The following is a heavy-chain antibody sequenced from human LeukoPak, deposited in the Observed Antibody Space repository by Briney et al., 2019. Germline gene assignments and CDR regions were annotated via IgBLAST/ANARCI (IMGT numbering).Heavy chain of an antibody. D-gene: IGHD3/OR15-3a*01. CDR3: AKDLSASVDWSMDY. CDR1: EFTFSAFG. J-gene: IGHJ4*02. Sequence: GRSLRLSCTASEFTFSAFGMHWVRQAPGKGLEWVAVIWYNGSRKYYADSVKGRFTISRDNSQNTLYLHMNNLRAEDTAVYYCAKDLSASVDWSMDYWGQGILVAVSS. CDR2: IWYNGSRK. V-gene: IGHV3-33*06.